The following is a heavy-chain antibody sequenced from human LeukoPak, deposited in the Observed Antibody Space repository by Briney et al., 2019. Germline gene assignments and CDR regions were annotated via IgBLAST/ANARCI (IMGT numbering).Heavy chain of an antibody. Sequence: ASVKVSCKVSGYTFTGYYMHWVRQAPGQGLEWMGWINPNSGDTNYAQKFQGRVTMTRDTSISTAYMELSRLRSDDTAVYYCARAVARFRFDYWGQGTLVTVSS. J-gene: IGHJ4*02. V-gene: IGHV1-2*02. CDR1: GYTFTGYY. CDR3: ARAVARFRFDY. D-gene: IGHD3-3*01. CDR2: INPNSGDT.